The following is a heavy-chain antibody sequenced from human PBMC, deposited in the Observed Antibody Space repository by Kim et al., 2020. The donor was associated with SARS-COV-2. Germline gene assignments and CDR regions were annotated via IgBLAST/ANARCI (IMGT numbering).Heavy chain of an antibody. V-gene: IGHV3-23*01. Sequence: SVKGRFTISRDKSKNTLYLQMNSLRAEDTAVDYCAKPEPHPNSGYGLFDYWGQGTLVTVSS. D-gene: IGHD5-12*01. CDR3: AKPEPHPNSGYGLFDY. J-gene: IGHJ4*02.